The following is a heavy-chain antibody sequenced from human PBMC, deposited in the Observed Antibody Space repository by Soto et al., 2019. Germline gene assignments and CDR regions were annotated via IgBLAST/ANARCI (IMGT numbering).Heavy chain of an antibody. CDR3: ARDSIIWFGELLYALDY. CDR1: GYTFTSYG. Sequence: QVQLVQSGAEVKKPGASVKVSCKASGYTFTSYGISWVRQAPGQGLEWMGWISAYNGNTNYAQKLQGRVTMTTDTSTSTADMELRSLRSDDTAVYYCARDSIIWFGELLYALDYWGQGTLVTVSS. CDR2: ISAYNGNT. V-gene: IGHV1-18*01. D-gene: IGHD3-10*01. J-gene: IGHJ4*02.